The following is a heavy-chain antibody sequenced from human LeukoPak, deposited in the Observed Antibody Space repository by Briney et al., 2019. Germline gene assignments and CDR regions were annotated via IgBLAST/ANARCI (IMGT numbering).Heavy chain of an antibody. V-gene: IGHV5-51*01. CDR2: IYPGDSDT. CDR3: ARLWGRGYSYGYFGY. CDR1: GYSFTSYW. D-gene: IGHD5-18*01. J-gene: IGHJ4*02. Sequence: GESLKISCKGSGYSFTSYWIGWVRPLPGKGLEWMGIIYPGDSDTRYSPSFQGQVTISADKSISTAYLQWSSLKASDTALYYCARLWGRGYSYGYFGYWGQGTLVTVSS.